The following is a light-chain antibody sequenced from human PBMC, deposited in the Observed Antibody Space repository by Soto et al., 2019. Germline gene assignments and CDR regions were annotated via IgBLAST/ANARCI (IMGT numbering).Light chain of an antibody. CDR1: QGITSY. Sequence: IPVTQSPSSLSASVGDRVTITCRASQGITSYLAWYQQKPGKAPKLLIYAASALQTGVSSRFSGSGYGTDFALTLSNLQPEDFATYFCQQLYSYPLTFGGGTTVEF. CDR3: QQLYSYPLT. J-gene: IGKJ4*01. CDR2: AAS. V-gene: IGKV1-9*01.